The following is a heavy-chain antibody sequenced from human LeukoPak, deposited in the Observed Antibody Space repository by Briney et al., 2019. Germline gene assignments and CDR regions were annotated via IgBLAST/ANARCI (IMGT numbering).Heavy chain of an antibody. V-gene: IGHV3-33*08. CDR2: IWYDGSNK. D-gene: IGHD5-12*01. J-gene: IGHJ5*02. Sequence: PGGSLRLSCAASGFTFDEYAMHWVRQAPGKGLEWVAVIWYDGSNKYYADSVKGRFTISRDNSKNTLYLQMNSLRAEDTAVYYCARDGYQSHNWFDPWGQGTLVTVSS. CDR3: ARDGYQSHNWFDP. CDR1: GFTFDEYA.